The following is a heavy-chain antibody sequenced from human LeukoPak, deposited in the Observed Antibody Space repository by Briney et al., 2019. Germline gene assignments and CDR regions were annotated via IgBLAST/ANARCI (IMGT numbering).Heavy chain of an antibody. CDR3: AKNTVSGGHYQYYMDV. Sequence: GGSLRLSCAPSGFIFSSYAMSWVRQAPGKGLEWVSSISGSGDITYHADSVKGRFTISRDNSKNTLYLQMNSLRAEDTAVYYCAKNTVSGGHYQYYMDVWGKGTTVTVSS. V-gene: IGHV3-23*01. D-gene: IGHD4-11*01. CDR1: GFIFSSYA. J-gene: IGHJ6*03. CDR2: ISGSGDIT.